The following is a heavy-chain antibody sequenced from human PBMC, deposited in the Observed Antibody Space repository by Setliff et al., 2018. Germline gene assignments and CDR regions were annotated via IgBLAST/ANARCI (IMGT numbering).Heavy chain of an antibody. CDR2: IDTSSTWI. CDR3: VKGSGFYDY. V-gene: IGHV3-21*01. J-gene: IGHJ4*02. D-gene: IGHD3-22*01. Sequence: GGSLRLSCAASGFSFTTYTMNWIRQAPGQGLEWVSSIDTSSTWIYYADSVKGRFTISRDNAENSLYLQMNSLRAEDTAVYYCVKGSGFYDYWGQGAPVTVSS. CDR1: GFSFTTYT.